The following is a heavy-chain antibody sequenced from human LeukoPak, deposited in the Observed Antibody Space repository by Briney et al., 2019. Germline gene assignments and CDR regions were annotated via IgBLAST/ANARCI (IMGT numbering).Heavy chain of an antibody. J-gene: IGHJ4*02. Sequence: GGSLRLSCAASGFTFSSYEMNWVRQAPGKGLEWISYISSGGGTTHYADSVKGRFTISRDNARNSLYLQINSLRADDTALYFCARDRFVSEGYFDYWGQGTPVTVSS. D-gene: IGHD6-6*01. CDR2: ISSGGGTT. CDR3: ARDRFVSEGYFDY. V-gene: IGHV3-48*03. CDR1: GFTFSSYE.